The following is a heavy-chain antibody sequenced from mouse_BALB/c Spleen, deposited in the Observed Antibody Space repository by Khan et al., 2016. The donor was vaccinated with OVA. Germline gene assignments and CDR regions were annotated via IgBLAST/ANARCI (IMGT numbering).Heavy chain of an antibody. V-gene: IGHV14-3*02. CDR3: SRVCSHVYGGGWCVY. D-gene: IGHD1-1*01. CDR1: GFNIKDTY. Sequence: VQLQQSGAELVKPGASVKLSCPASGFNIKDTYIHWVKQRPEQGLEWIGRIDPANGKTKNDPKFQDQATINAATSSHTASLQLSSLTTEETAGYYGSRVCSHVYGGGWCVYWGQGTLGTVAA. CDR2: IDPANGKT. J-gene: IGHJ3*01.